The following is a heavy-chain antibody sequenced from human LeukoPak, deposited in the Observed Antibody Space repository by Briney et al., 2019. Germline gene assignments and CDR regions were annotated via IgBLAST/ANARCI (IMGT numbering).Heavy chain of an antibody. D-gene: IGHD6-13*01. CDR3: ARDSAAAPGTYCDP. J-gene: IGHJ4*02. CDR2: INHNSGAT. Sequence: ASVKVSCKASGFTFTDYYMHWVRQAPGQGLEWMGWINHNSGATKYAQRFQGRVTLTRDTSISTAYIELSGLRSDDTAIYYCARDSAAAPGTYCDPWGRGPLISVSS. CDR1: GFTFTDYY. V-gene: IGHV1-2*02.